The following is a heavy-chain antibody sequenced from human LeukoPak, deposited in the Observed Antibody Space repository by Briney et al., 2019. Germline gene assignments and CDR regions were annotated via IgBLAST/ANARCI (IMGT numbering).Heavy chain of an antibody. CDR1: GFTFDVYS. CDR3: AKGADPLTWRMTTVAGTRFDF. J-gene: IGHJ4*02. V-gene: IGHV3-43*02. Sequence: GGSLRLSCAVSGFTFDVYSMHWVRQAPGKGLQWVSHINREGGSRYYAGSVKGRFTVSRDNHKNSLYLQMNRLRPEDTAFYYCAKGADPLTWRMTTVAGTRFDFWGQATLVTVSS. D-gene: IGHD6-19*01. CDR2: INREGGSR.